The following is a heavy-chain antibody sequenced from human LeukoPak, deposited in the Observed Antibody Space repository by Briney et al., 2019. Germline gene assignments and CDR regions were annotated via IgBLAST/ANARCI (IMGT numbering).Heavy chain of an antibody. CDR1: GFTFSYHW. J-gene: IGHJ4*02. CDR2: ISTDGSRT. V-gene: IGHV3-74*01. CDR3: AKFPMAPAVPDYFDY. Sequence: PGGSLRLSCAASGFTFSYHWMHWVRRAPGKGLEWVARISTDGSRTDYADSVKGRFTISRDNARHTLNLQLSSLRVEDTAVYYCAKFPMAPAVPDYFDYWGQGTLVTVSS. D-gene: IGHD2-2*01.